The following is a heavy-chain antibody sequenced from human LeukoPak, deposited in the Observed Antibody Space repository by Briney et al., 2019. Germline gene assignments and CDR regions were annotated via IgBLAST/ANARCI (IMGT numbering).Heavy chain of an antibody. J-gene: IGHJ3*02. Sequence: GRSLRLSCAASRFTFSSYGMHWVRQAPGKRLEWVADISYDGNNRYYADSVKGRFTISRYNSKNTLYLQMNSLRAEDTAVYYCAKVKGEVIGAFDIWGQGTMVTVSS. CDR2: ISYDGNNR. V-gene: IGHV3-30*18. CDR1: RFTFSSYG. D-gene: IGHD3-16*01. CDR3: AKVKGEVIGAFDI.